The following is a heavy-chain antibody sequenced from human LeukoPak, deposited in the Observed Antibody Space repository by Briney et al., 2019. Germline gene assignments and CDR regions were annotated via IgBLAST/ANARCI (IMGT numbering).Heavy chain of an antibody. CDR3: ARAYYYDLYYFDY. Sequence: PSETLSLTCTVSGGSISSSSYYWGWIRQPPGKGLEWIGSIYYSGSTYYNPSLNSRVTISVDTPKNQASLKLSSVTAADTAVYYCARAYYYDLYYFDYWGQGTLVTVSS. J-gene: IGHJ4*02. V-gene: IGHV4-39*07. D-gene: IGHD3-22*01. CDR2: IYYSGST. CDR1: GGSISSSSYY.